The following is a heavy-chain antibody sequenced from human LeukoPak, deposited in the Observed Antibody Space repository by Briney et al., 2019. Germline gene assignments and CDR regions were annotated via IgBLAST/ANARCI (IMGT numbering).Heavy chain of an antibody. V-gene: IGHV5-51*01. CDR1: GYSFTSYW. Sequence: GESLKISCKGSGYSFTSYWIGWVRQMPGKGLEWMGIIYPGDSDTRYSPSFQGQVTISADKSISTAYLQWSSLKASDTAMYYCARRYRSSTSCLPLDYWGQGTLVTVSS. CDR3: ARRYRSSTSCLPLDY. CDR2: IYPGDSDT. J-gene: IGHJ4*02. D-gene: IGHD2-2*01.